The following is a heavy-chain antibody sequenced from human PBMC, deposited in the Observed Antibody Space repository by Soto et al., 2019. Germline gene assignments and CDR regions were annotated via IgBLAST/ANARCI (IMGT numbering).Heavy chain of an antibody. D-gene: IGHD3-10*01. CDR3: ERVGREFATGLASTLQD. CDR2: IYYRGDT. J-gene: IGHJ4*02. V-gene: IGHV4-31*03. CDR1: GGPISSGRYY. Sequence: TLSLTCNVSGGPISSGRYYWTWIRQPPGRGLEWIGNIYYRGDTYFNPSLKSRVSMSVDTSANQFSLRLTSVTDADTAVYYCERVGREFATGLASTLQDWGPGTLGTVS.